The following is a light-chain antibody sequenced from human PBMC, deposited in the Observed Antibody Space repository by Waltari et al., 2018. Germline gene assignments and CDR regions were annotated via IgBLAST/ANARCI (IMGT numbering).Light chain of an antibody. J-gene: IGKJ4*01. CDR3: QQVNSFPAT. V-gene: IGKV1-12*01. Sequence: DIQMTQSPSSVSAFVGDRVTITCRASQSISNCLAWYQQKPGKAPKLLIYGASDLHSGVPSRFSGSGAGTDFTLTISSLQAEDFATYYCQQVNSFPATFGGGTTVEIK. CDR1: QSISNC. CDR2: GAS.